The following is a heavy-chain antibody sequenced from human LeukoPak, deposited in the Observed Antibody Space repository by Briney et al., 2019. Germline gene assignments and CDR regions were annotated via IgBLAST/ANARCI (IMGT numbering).Heavy chain of an antibody. CDR1: GGSISSYY. Sequence: SETLSLTCTVSGGSISSYYWSWIRQPAGKGLEWIGRIYTSGSTHYNPSLKSRVTMSVDTSKNQFSLKLSSVTAADTAVYYCARVGTSYPHVWYFDYWGQGTLVTVSS. CDR2: IYTSGST. CDR3: ARVGTSYPHVWYFDY. V-gene: IGHV4-4*07. D-gene: IGHD1-26*01. J-gene: IGHJ4*02.